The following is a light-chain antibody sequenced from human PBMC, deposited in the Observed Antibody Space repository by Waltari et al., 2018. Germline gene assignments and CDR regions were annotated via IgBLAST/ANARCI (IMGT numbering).Light chain of an antibody. CDR1: QSISSW. Sequence: DIEMTQSPSTLSASVGDRVTITCRASQSISSWWAWYQQKPGKAPKLLIYTASTLQSGVPSRFSGSGSGTEFTLTISSLQPDDFATYYCQQYNSYLFTFGPGTKVDIK. J-gene: IGKJ3*01. V-gene: IGKV1-5*03. CDR3: QQYNSYLFT. CDR2: TAS.